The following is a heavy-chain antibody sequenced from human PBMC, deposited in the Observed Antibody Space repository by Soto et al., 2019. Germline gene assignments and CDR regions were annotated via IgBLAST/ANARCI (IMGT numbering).Heavy chain of an antibody. CDR2: IGAYNGNT. J-gene: IGHJ2*01. CDR1: GYTFTSYG. D-gene: IGHD4-4*01. V-gene: IGHV1-18*01. Sequence: QVQLMQSGAEVKKPGASLKVSCKASGYTFTSYGISWVRQAPGQGLEWMGWIGAYNGNTNYAQKFQGRVTMTTDTSTSTVYMELRSLRSDDTAVYYCAREGDGYSYWYFDLWGRGTLVSVSS. CDR3: AREGDGYSYWYFDL.